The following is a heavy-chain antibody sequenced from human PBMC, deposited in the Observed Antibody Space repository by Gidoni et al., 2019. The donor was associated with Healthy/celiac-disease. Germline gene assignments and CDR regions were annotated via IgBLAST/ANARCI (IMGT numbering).Heavy chain of an antibody. D-gene: IGHD6-13*01. V-gene: IGHV1-3*01. Sequence: QVQLVQSGAEVKKPGASVKVSCKASGYTFTSYAMHWVRQAPGQRLEWMGWINAGNGNTKYSQKFQGRVTITRDTSASTAYMELSSLRSEDTAVYYCAREGYSSSWYRKKLDWYFDLWGRGTLVTVSS. J-gene: IGHJ2*01. CDR1: GYTFTSYA. CDR2: INAGNGNT. CDR3: AREGYSSSWYRKKLDWYFDL.